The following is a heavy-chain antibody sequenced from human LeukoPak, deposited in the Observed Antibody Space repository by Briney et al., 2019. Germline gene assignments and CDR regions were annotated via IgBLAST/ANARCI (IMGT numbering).Heavy chain of an antibody. D-gene: IGHD5-12*01. CDR1: GFTFSSYE. CDR2: ISSSGSTI. Sequence: GGSLRLSCAASGFTFSSYEMNWVRQAPGKGLEWVSYISSSGSTIYYADSVKGRFSVSRDIFGNTVYLQMDNLRVEDTALYYCAREQSTSGHAGAFDIWGQGTVVTVSS. CDR3: AREQSTSGHAGAFDI. J-gene: IGHJ3*02. V-gene: IGHV3-48*03.